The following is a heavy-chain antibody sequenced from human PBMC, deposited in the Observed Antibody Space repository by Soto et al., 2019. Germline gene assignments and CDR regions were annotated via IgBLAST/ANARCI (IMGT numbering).Heavy chain of an antibody. CDR3: ARRADVDSEYYRSGTRISGCCYHRLDF. CDR1: RYSFTSYW. J-gene: IGHJ6*01. V-gene: IGHV5-51*01. D-gene: IGHD6-19*01. CDR2: IYAADSDT. Sequence: XKSLNISCKNARYSFTSYWLGWVGQISGKGLEWMRIIYAADSDTRYSPAFQGQVTISAEKSISTAYLRLSCLKASDTAMSYCARRADVDSEYYRSGTRISGCCYHRLDFWG.